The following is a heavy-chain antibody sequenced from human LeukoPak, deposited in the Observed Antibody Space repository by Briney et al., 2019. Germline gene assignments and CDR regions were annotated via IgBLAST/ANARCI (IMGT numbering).Heavy chain of an antibody. CDR1: GGSISGTNW. V-gene: IGHV4-4*02. CDR2: ISLAGQT. D-gene: IGHD1-26*01. J-gene: IGHJ4*02. Sequence: SGTLSLTCGVSGGSISGTNWWSWVRQPPGQGLEWIGEISLAGQTNYNPSLNGRVTMSLDKSSNQLSLHLTSVTAADTATYYCSRESGPFCPFGYWGQGTLVTVSS. CDR3: SRESGPFCPFGY.